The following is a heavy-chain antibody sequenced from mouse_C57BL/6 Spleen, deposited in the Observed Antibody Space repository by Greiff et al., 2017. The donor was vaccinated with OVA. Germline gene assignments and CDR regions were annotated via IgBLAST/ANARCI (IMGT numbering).Heavy chain of an antibody. CDR3: AREGITTSYFDY. V-gene: IGHV1-80*01. D-gene: IGHD1-1*01. CDR1: GYAFSSYW. Sequence: VQLVESGAELVKPGASVKISCKASGYAFSSYWMNWVKQRPGKGLEWIGQIYPGDGDTNYNGKFKGKATLTADKSSSTAYMQLSSLTSEDSAVYFCAREGITTSYFDYWGQGTTLTVSS. J-gene: IGHJ2*01. CDR2: IYPGDGDT.